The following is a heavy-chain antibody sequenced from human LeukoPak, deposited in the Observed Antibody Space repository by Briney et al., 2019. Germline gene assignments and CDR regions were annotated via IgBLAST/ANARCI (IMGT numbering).Heavy chain of an antibody. D-gene: IGHD1-1*01. J-gene: IGHJ3*02. Sequence: PAGSLRLSCTASGFTFGDYAMSWVRQAPGKGLKWGGFIRSKAYGGTTEYAESVKGRFTISRDDSKSIAYLQMNSLKTEDTAVYYCTRGYKYAFDIWGQGTMVTVSS. CDR1: GFTFGDYA. CDR3: TRGYKYAFDI. V-gene: IGHV3-49*04. CDR2: IRSKAYGGTT.